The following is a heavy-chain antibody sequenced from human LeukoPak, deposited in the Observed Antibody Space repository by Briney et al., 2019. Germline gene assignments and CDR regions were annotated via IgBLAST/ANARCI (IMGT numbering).Heavy chain of an antibody. V-gene: IGHV1-18*01. CDR1: GYTFTSYG. Sequence: ASVKVSCKASGYTFTSYGISWARQAPGQGLEWMGWISAYNGNTNYAQKLQGRVTMTTDTSTSTAYMELRSLRSDDTAVYYCARDLLIIGYSSGWSSPLDAFDIWGQGTMVTVSS. CDR3: ARDLLIIGYSSGWSSPLDAFDI. J-gene: IGHJ3*02. D-gene: IGHD6-19*01. CDR2: ISAYNGNT.